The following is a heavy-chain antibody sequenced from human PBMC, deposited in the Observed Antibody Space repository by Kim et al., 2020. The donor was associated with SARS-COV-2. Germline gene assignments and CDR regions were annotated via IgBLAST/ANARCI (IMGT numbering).Heavy chain of an antibody. CDR2: IIPIFGTA. CDR3: ARTGYGSGSYYPTSYYGMDV. V-gene: IGHV1-69*13. D-gene: IGHD3-10*01. CDR1: GGTFISYV. Sequence: SVKVSCKASGGTFISYVISWVRQAPGQGLEWMGGIIPIFGTANYAQKFQGRVTITADESTSTAYMELSSLRSEDTAVYYCARTGYGSGSYYPTSYYGMDVWGQGTTVTVSS. J-gene: IGHJ6*02.